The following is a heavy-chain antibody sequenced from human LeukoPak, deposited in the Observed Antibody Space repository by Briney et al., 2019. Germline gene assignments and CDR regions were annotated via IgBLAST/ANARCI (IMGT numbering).Heavy chain of an antibody. V-gene: IGHV1-8*01. D-gene: IGHD6-6*01. CDR1: GYTFTSYD. Sequence: VASVKVSCKASGYTFTSYDINWVRQATGQGLEWMGWMNPNSGNTGYAQKFQGRVTMTRNTSISTAYMELSSLRSEDTAVYYCARGSRGIAARRFDAFDIWGQGTMVTVSS. CDR2: MNPNSGNT. J-gene: IGHJ3*02. CDR3: ARGSRGIAARRFDAFDI.